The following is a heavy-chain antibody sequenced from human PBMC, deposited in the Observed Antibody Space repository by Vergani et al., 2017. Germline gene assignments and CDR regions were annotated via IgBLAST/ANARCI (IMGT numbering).Heavy chain of an antibody. CDR1: GYTLTELS. CDR3: AKDHGRITIFGVVITLDYYYYMDV. Sequence: QVQLVQSGAEVKKPGASVKVSCKVSGYTLTELSMHWVRQAPGKGLEWMGGFDPEDGETIYAQKFQGRVTMTEDTSTDTAYMELSSLRSEDTAVYYCAKDHGRITIFGVVITLDYYYYMDVWGKGTTVTVSS. J-gene: IGHJ6*03. D-gene: IGHD3-3*01. V-gene: IGHV1-24*01. CDR2: FDPEDGET.